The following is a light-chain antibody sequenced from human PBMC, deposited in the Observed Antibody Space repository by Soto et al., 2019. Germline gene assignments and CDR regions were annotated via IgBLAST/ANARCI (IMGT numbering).Light chain of an antibody. Sequence: DIHVTQSPSSLSASVGDRVTMTCRTSQTINSYLNWYQQRPGEAPKLVIYGASRLQIGVPPRFGGGGAGSEYTLTITNLQPEGFVVYYCLQTYNMPWTFGLGTRVEMK. V-gene: IGKV1-39*01. CDR2: GAS. J-gene: IGKJ1*01. CDR1: QTINSY. CDR3: LQTYNMPWT.